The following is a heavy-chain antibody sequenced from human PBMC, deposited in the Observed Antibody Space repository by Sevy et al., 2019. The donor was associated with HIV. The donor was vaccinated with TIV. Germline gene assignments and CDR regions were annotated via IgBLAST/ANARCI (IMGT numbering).Heavy chain of an antibody. CDR2: ISYSGST. CDR1: GGSISGYY. D-gene: IGHD1-20*01. J-gene: IGHJ4*02. Sequence: SETLSLTCTVSGGSISGYYWSWIRQPPGKGLEWIGYISYSGSTNYNPCLKSRVTISVDTSKNEFSLKLSSVTAADTAVYYCARSRVITGTFDYWVQGTLVTVSS. CDR3: ARSRVITGTFDY. V-gene: IGHV4-59*01.